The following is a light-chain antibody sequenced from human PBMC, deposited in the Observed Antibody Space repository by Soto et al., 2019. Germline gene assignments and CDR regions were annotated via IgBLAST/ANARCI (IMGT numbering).Light chain of an antibody. J-gene: IGKJ1*01. V-gene: IGKV3-20*01. Sequence: VVQKAPGTLSLSLGERATLSFRASQITNSSYLAWHQQITGQTPMLLIGCASNRATSIPDRFSGSGSGTAFTISISKLEHEDISVYYCQQNDSSGTFGQGTKVDI. CDR1: QITNSSY. CDR3: QQNDSSGT. CDR2: CAS.